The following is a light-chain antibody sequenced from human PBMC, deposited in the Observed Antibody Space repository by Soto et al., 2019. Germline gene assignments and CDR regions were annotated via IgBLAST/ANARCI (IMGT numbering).Light chain of an antibody. CDR3: QQSHSTPRT. CDR1: QSISSY. CDR2: APS. V-gene: IGKV1-39*01. Sequence: DIQMTQSPSSLSASVGDRVTITCRASQSISSYLNWYQQKPGKAPKLLIYAPSSLQSGVPSRFSGSGSGTDFTLTISSLQPEDFATYYCQQSHSTPRTFGQGTKVAIK. J-gene: IGKJ1*01.